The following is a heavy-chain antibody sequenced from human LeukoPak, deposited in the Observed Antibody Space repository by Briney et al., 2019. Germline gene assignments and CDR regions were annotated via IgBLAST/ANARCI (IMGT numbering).Heavy chain of an antibody. CDR1: GFTFSSYG. J-gene: IGHJ3*02. V-gene: IGHV3-30*02. CDR3: AKEGPQAFDI. Sequence: GGSLRLTCAASGFTFSSYGMHWVRQAPGKGLEWVAFIRYDGSNKYYADSVKGRFTISRDNSKNTLYLQMNSLRAEDTAVYYCAKEGPQAFDIWGQGTMVTVSS. CDR2: IRYDGSNK.